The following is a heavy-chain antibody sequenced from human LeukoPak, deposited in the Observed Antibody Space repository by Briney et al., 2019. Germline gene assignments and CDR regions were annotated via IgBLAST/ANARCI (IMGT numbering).Heavy chain of an antibody. CDR2: IIPILGIA. J-gene: IGHJ4*02. V-gene: IGHV1-69*04. Sequence: SVEVSCKASGGTFSSYAISWVRQAPGQGLEWMGRIIPILGIANYAQKFQGRVTITADKSTSTAYMELSSLRSEDTAVYYCARESGGSYSPGYDYWGQGTLVTVSS. D-gene: IGHD1-26*01. CDR3: ARESGGSYSPGYDY. CDR1: GGTFSSYA.